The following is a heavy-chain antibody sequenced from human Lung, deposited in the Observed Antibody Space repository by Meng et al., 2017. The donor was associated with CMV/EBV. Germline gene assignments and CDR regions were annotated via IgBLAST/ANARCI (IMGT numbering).Heavy chain of an antibody. D-gene: IGHD1-26*01. Sequence: GGSLGLSCAASGFTFSSYAMHWVRQAPGKGLEWVAVISYDGSNKYYADSVKGRFTISRDNSKNTLYLQMNSLRAEDTAVYYCNMGATRYFDDWCQGTLVTVSS. CDR2: ISYDGSNK. CDR3: NMGATRYFDD. CDR1: GFTFSSYA. V-gene: IGHV3-30*04. J-gene: IGHJ4*02.